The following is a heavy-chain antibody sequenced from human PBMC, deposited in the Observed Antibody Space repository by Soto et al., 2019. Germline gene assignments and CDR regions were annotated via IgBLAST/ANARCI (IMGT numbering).Heavy chain of an antibody. CDR2: IYPGDSDT. CDR1: GYSFTSYW. Sequence: PGESLKISCKGSGYSFTSYWIGWVRQMPGKGLEWMGIIYPGDSDTRYSPSFQGQVTISADKSISTAYLQWSSLKASDTAMYYCARHVDPIVATDNYYYYYMDVWGKGTTVTVSS. V-gene: IGHV5-51*01. D-gene: IGHD5-12*01. J-gene: IGHJ6*03. CDR3: ARHVDPIVATDNYYYYYMDV.